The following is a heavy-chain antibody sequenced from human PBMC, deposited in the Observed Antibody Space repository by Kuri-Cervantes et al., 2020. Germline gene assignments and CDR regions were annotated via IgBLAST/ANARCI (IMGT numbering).Heavy chain of an antibody. Sequence: SETLSLTCTVSGGSASSGSYYWSWIRQPPGKGLEWIGYIYYSGSTNYNPSLKSRVTISVDTSKNQFSLKLSSVTAADTAVYYCARVDSGSFYYYFDYWGQGTLVTVSS. V-gene: IGHV4-61*01. J-gene: IGHJ4*02. D-gene: IGHD1-26*01. CDR3: ARVDSGSFYYYFDY. CDR2: IYYSGST. CDR1: GGSASSGSYY.